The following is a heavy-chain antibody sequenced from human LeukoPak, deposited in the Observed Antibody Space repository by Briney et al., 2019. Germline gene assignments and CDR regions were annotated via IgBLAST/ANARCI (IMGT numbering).Heavy chain of an antibody. Sequence: PGRSLRLSCAASGFAFSSYAMHWVRQAPGKGLEWVAVISYDGSNKYYADSVKGRFTISRDNSKNTLYLQMNSLRAEDTAVYYYARGKGGWDSSALRAFDIWGQGTMVTVSS. CDR2: ISYDGSNK. V-gene: IGHV3-30-3*01. CDR1: GFAFSSYA. CDR3: ARGKGGWDSSALRAFDI. D-gene: IGHD3-22*01. J-gene: IGHJ3*02.